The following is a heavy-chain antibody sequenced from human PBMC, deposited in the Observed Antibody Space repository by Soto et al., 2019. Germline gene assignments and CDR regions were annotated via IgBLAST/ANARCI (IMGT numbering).Heavy chain of an antibody. V-gene: IGHV1-69*12. J-gene: IGHJ4*02. D-gene: IGHD5-18*01. CDR1: GGTFITYA. CDR2: IIPMFGTA. Sequence: QVQLVQSGAEVKKPESSVKVSCKAPGGTFITYAISWVRQAPGQGLEWMGGIIPMFGTANYAQRFQDRVTITADESTNTVYMELSSLRSEDTAVYFCASGIQLWLRRINSGYSGWGQGTLVTVSS. CDR3: ASGIQLWLRRINSGYSG.